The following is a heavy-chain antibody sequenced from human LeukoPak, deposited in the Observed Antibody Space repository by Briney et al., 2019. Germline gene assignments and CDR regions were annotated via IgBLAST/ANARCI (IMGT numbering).Heavy chain of an antibody. Sequence: SETRSLTCAVSGGSISSGGYSWSWIRQPPGRGLEWIGYIYHSGSTYYNPSLKSRVTISVDRSKNQFSLKLSSVTAADTAVYYCAREVTTVTTGGWFDPWGQGTLVTVSS. J-gene: IGHJ5*02. CDR3: AREVTTVTTGGWFDP. D-gene: IGHD4-17*01. V-gene: IGHV4-30-2*01. CDR1: GGSISSGGYS. CDR2: IYHSGST.